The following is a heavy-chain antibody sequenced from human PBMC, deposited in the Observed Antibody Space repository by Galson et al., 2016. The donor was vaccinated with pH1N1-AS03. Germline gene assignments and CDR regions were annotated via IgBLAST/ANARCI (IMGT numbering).Heavy chain of an antibody. CDR3: ARSTHVNEGLDS. CDR2: IYWDGDE. J-gene: IGHJ5*01. V-gene: IGHV2-5*02. CDR1: GFSLSAGGVH. Sequence: PALVTPPQTLTLTCTVSGFSLSAGGVHVAWIRQPPGKALEWLALIYWDGDERYNSSLRSRLSISRDTSKNHVVLTVTSVGPMDTGTYYCARSTHVNEGLDSWG. D-gene: IGHD2-8*01.